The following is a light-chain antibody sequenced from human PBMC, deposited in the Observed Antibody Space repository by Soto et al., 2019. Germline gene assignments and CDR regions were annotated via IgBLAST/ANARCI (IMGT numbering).Light chain of an antibody. CDR1: QSVSSSY. J-gene: IGKJ1*01. V-gene: IGKV3-15*01. CDR2: GAS. CDR3: QQYNNWPLGT. Sequence: EIVLTQSPGTLSLSPWERATLSCRASQSVSSSYLAWYQQKPGQAPRLLIYGASTRATGIPARFSGSGSGTEFTLTISSLQSEDFAVYYCQQYNNWPLGTFGQGTKV.